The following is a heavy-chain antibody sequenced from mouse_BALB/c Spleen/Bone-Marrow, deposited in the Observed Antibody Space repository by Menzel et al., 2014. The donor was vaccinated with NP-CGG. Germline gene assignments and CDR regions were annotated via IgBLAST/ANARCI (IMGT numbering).Heavy chain of an antibody. CDR2: IDPANGNT. V-gene: IGHV14-3*02. CDR1: GFNIKDTY. Sequence: EVQLVESGAELVKPGASVKLSCTASGFNIKDTYMHWVKPRPEQGLEWIGRIDPANGNTKYDPKFQGEASITADTSSNTAYLQLSSLTSEDTAVYYCASYVYGYYFDYWGQGTTLTVSS. D-gene: IGHD2-2*01. J-gene: IGHJ2*01. CDR3: ASYVYGYYFDY.